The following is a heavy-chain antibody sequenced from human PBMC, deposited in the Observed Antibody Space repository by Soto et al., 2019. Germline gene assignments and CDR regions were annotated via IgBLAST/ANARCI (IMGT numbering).Heavy chain of an antibody. D-gene: IGHD3-22*01. Sequence: AESLTTSCKVSGYSFTSYWIGWVLQMPGKGLEWMGIIYPGDSDTRYSPSFQGQVTISADKSISTAYLQWSSLRASDTATYYCARLGSSGYYYQGDHYGMDVWGQGTTVTVSS. CDR2: IYPGDSDT. J-gene: IGHJ6*01. CDR3: ARLGSSGYYYQGDHYGMDV. V-gene: IGHV5-51*01. CDR1: GYSFTSYW.